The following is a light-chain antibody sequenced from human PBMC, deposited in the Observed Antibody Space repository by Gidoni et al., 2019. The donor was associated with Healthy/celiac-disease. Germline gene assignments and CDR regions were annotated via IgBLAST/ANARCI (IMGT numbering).Light chain of an antibody. CDR3: QQLNSYPLT. CDR2: AAS. Sequence: DIQFNQSPSFLSATVGDRVTITCRASQGISSYLAWYQQKPGKAPKLLIYAASTLQSGVPSRFSGSGSGTKFTLTISSLQPEDFATYYCQQLNSYPLTFGQGTRLEIK. V-gene: IGKV1-9*01. J-gene: IGKJ5*01. CDR1: QGISSY.